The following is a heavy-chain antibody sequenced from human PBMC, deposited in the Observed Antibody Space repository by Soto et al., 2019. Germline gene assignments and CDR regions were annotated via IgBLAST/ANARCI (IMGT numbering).Heavy chain of an antibody. V-gene: IGHV6-1*01. Sequence: SPTLSLTCAISGDSVSSNSAAWNWIRQSPSRGLEWLGRTYYRSKWYNDYAVSVKSRITINPDTSKNQFSLQLNSVTPEDTAVYYCARDQGVNQLLFYNWFDPWGQGTLVTVSS. J-gene: IGHJ5*02. CDR1: GDSVSSNSAA. CDR3: ARDQGVNQLLFYNWFDP. CDR2: TYYRSKWYN. D-gene: IGHD2-2*01.